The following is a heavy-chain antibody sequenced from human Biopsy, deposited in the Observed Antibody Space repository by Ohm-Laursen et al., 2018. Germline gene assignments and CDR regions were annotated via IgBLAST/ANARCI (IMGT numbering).Heavy chain of an antibody. CDR3: ATVRGLVWFGELIA. V-gene: IGHV1-69*06. Sequence: SSVKVSCKVIGGTFSASGISWVRLAPGHGLEFVGGIIPIFQTTHYAQSFQGRVTIVADKSTSTAYMELSSLRSDDTAIYYCATVRGLVWFGELIAWGQGTLVTVSS. D-gene: IGHD3-10*01. CDR1: GGTFSASG. CDR2: IIPIFQTT. J-gene: IGHJ5*02.